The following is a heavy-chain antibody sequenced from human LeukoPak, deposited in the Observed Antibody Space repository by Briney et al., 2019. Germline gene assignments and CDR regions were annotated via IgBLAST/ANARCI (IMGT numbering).Heavy chain of an antibody. CDR1: GFTFSSYG. J-gene: IGHJ6*04. CDR3: AELGITMIGGV. D-gene: IGHD3-10*02. Sequence: GGSLRLSCAASGFTFSSYGMSWVRQAPGKGLEWVSSISSSSSYIYYADSVKGRFTISRDNAKNSLYLQMHSLRAEDTAVYYCAELGITMIGGVWGKGTTVTISS. V-gene: IGHV3-21*01. CDR2: ISSSSSYI.